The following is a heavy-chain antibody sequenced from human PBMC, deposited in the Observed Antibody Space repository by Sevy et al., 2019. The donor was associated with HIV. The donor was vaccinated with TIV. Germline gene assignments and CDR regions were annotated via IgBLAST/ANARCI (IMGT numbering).Heavy chain of an antibody. J-gene: IGHJ6*02. CDR1: GFTFSSYA. CDR3: AKSSLGDYYYGMDV. V-gene: IGHV3-23*01. D-gene: IGHD2-2*01. Sequence: GGSLRLSCAASGFTFSSYAMSWVRQAPGKGLEWVSTISDSGDSTYYADSMKGRFTISRDNSKNTLYLQMNSLRAEDTAVYYCAKSSLGDYYYGMDVWGQGTTVTVSS. CDR2: ISDSGDST.